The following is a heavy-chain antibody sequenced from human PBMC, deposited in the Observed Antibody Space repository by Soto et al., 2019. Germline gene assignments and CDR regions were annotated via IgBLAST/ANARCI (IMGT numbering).Heavy chain of an antibody. J-gene: IGHJ6*02. Sequence: ASVKVSCKASGYTFTSYYMHWVRQAPGQGLEWMGIINPSGGNTNYAQKFQGRVTMTRDTSTSTVYMELSSLRSEDTAVYYCARDPADYYDSSGYYRPDYYYGMDVWGQGTTVTVSS. CDR1: GYTFTSYY. CDR3: ARDPADYYDSSGYYRPDYYYGMDV. CDR2: INPSGGNT. V-gene: IGHV1-46*01. D-gene: IGHD3-22*01.